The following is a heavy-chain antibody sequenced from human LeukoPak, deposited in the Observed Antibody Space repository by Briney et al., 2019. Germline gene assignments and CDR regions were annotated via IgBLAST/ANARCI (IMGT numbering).Heavy chain of an antibody. CDR1: GYTFTSYY. D-gene: IGHD2-2*01. CDR3: SRAPLYCSSTSCYFSSQSSWFDP. CDR2: INPNSGGT. Sequence: ASVKVSCKASGYTFTSYYIHWLRQAPGQGLEWMGWINPNSGGTNYAQKFQGRVTMTSDKSINTAYMELRRCRSYDTAGFYCSRAPLYCSSTSCYFSSQSSWFDPWGQGTMVTVSS. V-gene: IGHV1-2*02. J-gene: IGHJ5*02.